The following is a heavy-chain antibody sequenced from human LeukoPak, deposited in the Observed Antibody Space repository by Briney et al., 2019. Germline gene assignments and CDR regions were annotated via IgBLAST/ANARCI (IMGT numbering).Heavy chain of an antibody. V-gene: IGHV4-59*01. CDR3: ARSSEGRYYYDSSGYSYYYYYMDV. CDR1: SVSLTNYY. CDR2: IYYSGST. D-gene: IGHD3-22*01. Sequence: PSETLSLTCTVSSVSLTNYYWSWIRQPPGKGLEWIGLIYYSGSTNYNPSLKSRVTISVDTSKNQFSLKLSSVTAADTAVYYCARSSEGRYYYDSSGYSYYYYYMDVWGKGTTVTISS. J-gene: IGHJ6*03.